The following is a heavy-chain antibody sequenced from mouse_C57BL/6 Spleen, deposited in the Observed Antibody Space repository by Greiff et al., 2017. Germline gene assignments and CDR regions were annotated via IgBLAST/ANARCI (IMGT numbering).Heavy chain of an antibody. Sequence: VQLQQSGPELVKPGASVKISCKASGYAFSSSWMNWVKQRPGKGLEWIGRIYPGDGDTNYNGKFKGKATLTADKSSSTAYMQLSSLTSEDSAVYFCARGVTTSPGFAYWGQGTLVTVSA. CDR2: IYPGDGDT. CDR1: GYAFSSSW. D-gene: IGHD2-2*01. V-gene: IGHV1-82*01. J-gene: IGHJ3*01. CDR3: ARGVTTSPGFAY.